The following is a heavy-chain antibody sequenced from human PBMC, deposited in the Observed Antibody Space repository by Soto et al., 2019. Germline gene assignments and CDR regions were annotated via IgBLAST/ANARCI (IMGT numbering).Heavy chain of an antibody. J-gene: IGHJ6*02. CDR2: IYYSGST. D-gene: IGHD1-26*01. CDR3: ARVVVGATRYYGMDV. V-gene: IGHV4-59*01. Sequence: SETLSLTCTVSGGSISSYYWSWIRQPPGKRLEWIGYIYYSGSTNYNPSLKSRVTISVDTSKNQFSLKLSSVTAADTAVYYCARVVVGATRYYGMDVWGQRTTVTVYS. CDR1: GGSISSYY.